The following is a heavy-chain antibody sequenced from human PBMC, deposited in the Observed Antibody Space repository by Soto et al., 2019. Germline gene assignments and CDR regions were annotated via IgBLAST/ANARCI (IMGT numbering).Heavy chain of an antibody. Sequence: QVQLQESGPGLVKPSQTLSLTCTVSGGSISSGGYYWSWIRQHPGKGLEWIGYIYYSGSTDYNPSLKSRVTISVDPSKNQFSLKLSSVTAADTAVYYCARDGPRGSWDMDVWGKGTTVTVSS. J-gene: IGHJ6*03. CDR1: GGSISSGGYY. CDR2: IYYSGST. D-gene: IGHD3-16*01. V-gene: IGHV4-31*03. CDR3: ARDGPRGSWDMDV.